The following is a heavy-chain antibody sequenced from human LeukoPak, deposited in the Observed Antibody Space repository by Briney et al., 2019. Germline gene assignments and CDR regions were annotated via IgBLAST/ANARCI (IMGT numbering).Heavy chain of an antibody. CDR1: GGSISSYY. J-gene: IGHJ6*03. CDR3: ATTLRPYYYMAV. Sequence: SQTLCLTCTVSGGSISSYYWSWIRQPPGKGLEWIGYIYYSGSTNYNPSVESRVPISVDTSRNQFSLKLSSVTAADTAVYYCATTLRPYYYMAVSSKRTTVTVSS. CDR2: IYYSGST. V-gene: IGHV4-59*08. D-gene: IGHD3-16*01.